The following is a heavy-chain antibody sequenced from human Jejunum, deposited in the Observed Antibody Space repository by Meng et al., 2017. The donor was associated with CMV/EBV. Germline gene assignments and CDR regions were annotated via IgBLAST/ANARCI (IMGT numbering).Heavy chain of an antibody. CDR2: INPSGGST. CDR3: ARDITNWLDP. D-gene: IGHD1-14*01. CDR1: GYTLSSYS. V-gene: IGHV1-46*01. Sequence: KASGYTLSSYSMHWVRQAPGQGLEWMGIINPSGGSTTYYAQKFQGRVSMTRDMSTSTVYMELSSLRSEDTAVYYCARDITNWLDPWGQGTLVTVSS. J-gene: IGHJ5*02.